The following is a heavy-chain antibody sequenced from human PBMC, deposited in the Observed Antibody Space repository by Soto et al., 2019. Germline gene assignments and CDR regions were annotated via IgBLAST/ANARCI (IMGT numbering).Heavy chain of an antibody. V-gene: IGHV4-31*03. CDR1: GGSISSGGYY. CDR3: ARAAYYYGSGSSDYYYYGMDV. J-gene: IGHJ6*02. Sequence: QVQLQESGPGLVKPSQTLSLTCTVSGGSISSGGYYWSWIRQHPGKGLEWIGYIYYSGSTYYNPSLKSRVTIPVDTSKNQFSLKLSSVTAADTAVYYCARAAYYYGSGSSDYYYYGMDVWGQGTTVTVSS. CDR2: IYYSGST. D-gene: IGHD3-10*01.